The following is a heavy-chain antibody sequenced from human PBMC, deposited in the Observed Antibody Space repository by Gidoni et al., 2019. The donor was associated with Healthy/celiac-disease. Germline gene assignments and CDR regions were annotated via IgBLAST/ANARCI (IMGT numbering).Heavy chain of an antibody. CDR1: GFTFSSYA. CDR2: ISGSGGST. Sequence: EVQLLESGGGLVQPGGSLRLSCAASGFTFSSYAMSWVRQAPGKGLEWVSAISGSGGSTYYADSVKGRFTISRDNSKNTLYLQMNSLRAEDTAVYYCAKDREVDIVVVPAAYDYWGQGTLVTVSS. J-gene: IGHJ4*02. CDR3: AKDREVDIVVVPAAYDY. V-gene: IGHV3-23*01. D-gene: IGHD2-2*01.